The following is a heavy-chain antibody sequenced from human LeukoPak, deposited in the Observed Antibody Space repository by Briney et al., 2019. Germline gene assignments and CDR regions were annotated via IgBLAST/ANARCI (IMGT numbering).Heavy chain of an antibody. V-gene: IGHV4-39*07. CDR3: ARAYSSGWWVGNYFDY. Sequence: SETLSLTCTVSGGSISSSSYYWGWIRQPPGKGLEWIGSIYYSGSTYYNPSLKSRVTISVDTSKNQFSLKLSSVTAADTAVYYCARAYSSGWWVGNYFDYWGQGTLVTVSS. D-gene: IGHD6-19*01. CDR2: IYYSGST. J-gene: IGHJ4*02. CDR1: GGSISSSSYY.